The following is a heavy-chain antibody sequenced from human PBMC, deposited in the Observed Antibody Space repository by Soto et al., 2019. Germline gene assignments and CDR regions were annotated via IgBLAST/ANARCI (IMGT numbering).Heavy chain of an antibody. Sequence: EAQLVESGGGLIQPGGSLRLSCAASGFSFSSYSMNWVRQAPGKGLEWISYITRNSDIINYADSVKGRFTISRDNAKKSLHLQMHSLRADDTAVYYCARDREYCSGDKCYETGSAYWGQGTLVTVSS. V-gene: IGHV3-48*01. D-gene: IGHD2-15*01. J-gene: IGHJ4*02. CDR3: ARDREYCSGDKCYETGSAY. CDR1: GFSFSSYS. CDR2: ITRNSDII.